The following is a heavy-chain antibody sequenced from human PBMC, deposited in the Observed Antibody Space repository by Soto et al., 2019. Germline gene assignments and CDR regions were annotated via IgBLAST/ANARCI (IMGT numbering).Heavy chain of an antibody. D-gene: IGHD6-6*01. CDR1: GGSVSSCCNY. Sequence: SETLSLTCTVSGGSVSSCCNYWGWVRQPPGKGLEWIGSIRNRGSTSYNPSLRSRVTISVDTPKNQFSLTLTSVTAADTAVYYCARGLSSPSATGIWGQGILVTVSS. V-gene: IGHV4-39*01. CDR2: IRNRGST. CDR3: ARGLSSPSATGI. J-gene: IGHJ4*02.